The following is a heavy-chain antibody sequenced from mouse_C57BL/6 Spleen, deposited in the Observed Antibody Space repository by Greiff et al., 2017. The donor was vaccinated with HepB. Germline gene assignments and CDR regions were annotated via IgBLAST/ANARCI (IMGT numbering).Heavy chain of an antibody. J-gene: IGHJ4*01. CDR3: ARSYSKAYAMDY. D-gene: IGHD2-5*01. V-gene: IGHV14-2*01. CDR2: IDPEDGET. CDR1: GFNIKDYY. Sequence: VQLKESGAELVKPGASVKLSCTASGFNIKDYYMHWVKQRTEQGLEWIGRIDPEDGETKYAPKFQGKATITADTSSNTASLQLSSLTSEDTAVYYCARSYSKAYAMDYWGQGTSVTVSS.